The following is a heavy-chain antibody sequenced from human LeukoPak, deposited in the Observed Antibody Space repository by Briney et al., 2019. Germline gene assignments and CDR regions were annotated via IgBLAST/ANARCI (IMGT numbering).Heavy chain of an antibody. J-gene: IGHJ4*02. V-gene: IGHV4-4*07. CDR1: GGSLSSDY. CDR3: AKGSDWYFY. Sequence: SETLSLSCTVSGGSLSSDYWSWIRQPAGKGLEWIGRVHTSGSTNYNPSLKSRLTMSVDTSKNQFSLKLSSVTAADTAVYYCAKGSDWYFYWGQGTLVTVSS. CDR2: VHTSGST. D-gene: IGHD6-19*01.